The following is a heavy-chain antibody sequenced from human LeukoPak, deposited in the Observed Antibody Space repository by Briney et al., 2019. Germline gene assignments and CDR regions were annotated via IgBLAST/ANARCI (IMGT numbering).Heavy chain of an antibody. CDR1: GCTFTSYD. Sequence: ASVKVSCKASGCTFTSYDIMWVRQATGQGLEWMGWMNPNSGNTDYAQKFQGRVTMTRNTSISTAYMELSSLESEDTAVYYCARAQYGSGSYHGWFDPWGQGTLVTVSS. V-gene: IGHV1-8*01. J-gene: IGHJ5*02. D-gene: IGHD3-10*01. CDR3: ARAQYGSGSYHGWFDP. CDR2: MNPNSGNT.